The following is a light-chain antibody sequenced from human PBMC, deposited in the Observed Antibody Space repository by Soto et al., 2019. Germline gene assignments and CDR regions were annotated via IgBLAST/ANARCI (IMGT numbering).Light chain of an antibody. J-gene: IGKJ1*01. CDR1: QDISNF. V-gene: IGKV1-33*01. Sequence: DLQMTQSPSSLSASVGDRVTITCQASQDISNFLNWYQQKPGKAPKLLIYDASNLETGVPSRFSGSGSGTDFSFTISSLQPEDIATYYCQQYDTLPPWTFGQGTKVEIK. CDR3: QQYDTLPPWT. CDR2: DAS.